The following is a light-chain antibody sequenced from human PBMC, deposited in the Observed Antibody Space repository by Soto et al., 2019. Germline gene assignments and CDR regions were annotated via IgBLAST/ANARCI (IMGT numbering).Light chain of an antibody. CDR1: SGHSSYA. V-gene: IGLV4-69*01. Sequence: QSVLTQSPSASASLGASVKLTCTLSSGHSSYAIAWHQQQPEKGPRYLMKLNSDGSHSKGDGIPDRFSGSSSGAERYLTISSLQSEDEADYSCQTWGTGHVVFGGGTKVTVL. CDR2: LNSDGSH. CDR3: QTWGTGHVV. J-gene: IGLJ2*01.